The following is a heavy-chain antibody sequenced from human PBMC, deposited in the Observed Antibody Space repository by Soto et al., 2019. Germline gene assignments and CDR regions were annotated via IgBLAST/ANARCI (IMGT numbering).Heavy chain of an antibody. CDR2: ISGSGGST. CDR3: AKYRVCSGGTCHYDF. D-gene: IGHD2-15*01. Sequence: EVQLLESGGGLVQPGGSLRLSCAASGFTFSSYAMTWVRQAPGKGLEWVSAISGSGGSTFYADSVKGRFTISRDNSKNTLYLQVNSLRAEDTAVYYCAKYRVCSGGTCHYDFWGQGTLVTVSS. J-gene: IGHJ4*02. CDR1: GFTFSSYA. V-gene: IGHV3-23*01.